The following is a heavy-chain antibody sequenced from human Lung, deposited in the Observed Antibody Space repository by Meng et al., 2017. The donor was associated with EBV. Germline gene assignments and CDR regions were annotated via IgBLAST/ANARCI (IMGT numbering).Heavy chain of an antibody. CDR1: GGSFSGYD. CDR2: INHSGST. J-gene: IGHJ4*02. D-gene: IGHD3-22*01. V-gene: IGHV4-34*01. Sequence: QVQLQQWVAGRLSPSETLSLTCAVYGGSFSGYDWSWIRQPPGKGLEWIGEINHSGSTNYNPSLKSRVTISVDTSKNQFSLKLSSVTAADTAVYYCARGRIIGDSSGYSDYWGQGTLVTVSS. CDR3: ARGRIIGDSSGYSDY.